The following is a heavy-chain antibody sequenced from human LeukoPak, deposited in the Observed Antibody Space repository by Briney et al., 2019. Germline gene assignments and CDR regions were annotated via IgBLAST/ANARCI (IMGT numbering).Heavy chain of an antibody. V-gene: IGHV4-39*01. CDR3: ARKTLYGDYFDY. CDR1: GGSISSYY. J-gene: IGHJ4*02. D-gene: IGHD4-17*01. Sequence: SETLSLTCTVSGGSISSYYWGWIRQPPGKGLEWIGSIYYSGSTYYNPSLKSRVTISVDTSKNQFSLKLSSVTAADTAVYYCARKTLYGDYFDYWGQGTLVTVSS. CDR2: IYYSGST.